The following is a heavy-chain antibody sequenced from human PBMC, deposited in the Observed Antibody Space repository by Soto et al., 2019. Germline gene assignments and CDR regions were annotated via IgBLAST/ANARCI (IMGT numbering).Heavy chain of an antibody. Sequence: EVQAVESGGGLVQPGGSLRLSCAASGFTFSNYWMTWVRQAPGKGLEWVANIKQDASENFYVDSVKGRFTISRDNAKNSLYLQMNSLRVEDTAVYYCARDSGPRGYDAFDIWGQGTMVTVSS. CDR1: GFTFSNYW. V-gene: IGHV3-7*04. CDR3: ARDSGPRGYDAFDI. D-gene: IGHD2-8*02. J-gene: IGHJ3*02. CDR2: IKQDASEN.